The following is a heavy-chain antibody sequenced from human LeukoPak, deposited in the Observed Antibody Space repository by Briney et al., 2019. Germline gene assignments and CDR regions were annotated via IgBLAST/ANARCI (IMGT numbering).Heavy chain of an antibody. CDR1: GFTFDDYA. Sequence: GGSLRFSGAASGFTFDDYAMHWVRQAPGKGLEWVSGISWNSGSIGYADSVKGRFTISRDNAKNSLYLQMNSLRAEDTALYYCAKDKDWNYYYYYMDVWGKGTTVTVSS. V-gene: IGHV3-9*01. D-gene: IGHD3/OR15-3a*01. CDR2: ISWNSGSI. CDR3: AKDKDWNYYYYYMDV. J-gene: IGHJ6*03.